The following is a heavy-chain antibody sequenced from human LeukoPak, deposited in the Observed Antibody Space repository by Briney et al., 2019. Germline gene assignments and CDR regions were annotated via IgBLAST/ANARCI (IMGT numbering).Heavy chain of an antibody. Sequence: GGSLRLSCAASGITFSNYAMNWVRQAPGKGLEWVSGISGSGGSTYYEDSVKGRFTISRDNSKNTLYLQMNSLRAEDTAVYYCAKTPPRQVVVPAKKCQYYYYMDVWGKGTTVTVSS. CDR3: AKTPPRQVVVPAKKCQYYYYMDV. CDR1: GITFSNYA. V-gene: IGHV3-23*01. D-gene: IGHD2-2*01. J-gene: IGHJ6*03. CDR2: ISGSGGST.